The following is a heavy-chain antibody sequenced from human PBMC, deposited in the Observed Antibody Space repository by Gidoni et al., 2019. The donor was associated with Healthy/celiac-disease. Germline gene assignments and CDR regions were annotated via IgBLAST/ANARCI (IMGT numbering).Heavy chain of an antibody. J-gene: IGHJ4*02. D-gene: IGHD3-9*01. CDR3: ARDSVLTGYSGDYYFDY. V-gene: IGHV3-48*04. Sequence: EVQLVESGGGLVQPGGSLRLSCAASGFTFSSYSMNWVRQAPGKGLEWVSYISSSSSTIYYADSVKGRFTISRDNAKNSLYLQMNSLRAEDTAVYYCARDSVLTGYSGDYYFDYWGQGTLVTVSS. CDR1: GFTFSSYS. CDR2: ISSSSSTI.